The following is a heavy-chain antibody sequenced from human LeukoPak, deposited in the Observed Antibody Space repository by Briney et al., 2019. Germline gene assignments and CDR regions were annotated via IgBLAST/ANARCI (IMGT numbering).Heavy chain of an antibody. D-gene: IGHD2-8*01. CDR3: ARAVLSQTGVAGY. V-gene: IGHV3-48*01. Sequence: GGSLRLSCAASGFTFSSYSMNWVRQAPGKGLEWVSYISSSSSTIYYADSVKGRFTISRDNAKNSLYLQMNSLRAEDTAVYYCARAVLSQTGVAGYWGQGTLVTVSS. CDR2: ISSSSSTI. J-gene: IGHJ4*02. CDR1: GFTFSSYS.